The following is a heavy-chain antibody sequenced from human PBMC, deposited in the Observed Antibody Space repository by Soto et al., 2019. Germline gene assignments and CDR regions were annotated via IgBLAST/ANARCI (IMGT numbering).Heavy chain of an antibody. J-gene: IGHJ5*02. D-gene: IGHD3-10*01. CDR1: GFTVSSNY. CDR2: IYSGGST. V-gene: IGHV3-66*01. Sequence: EVQLVESGGGLVQPGGSLRLSCAASGFTVSSNYMSWVRQAPGKGLEWVSVIYSGGSTYYADSVKGRFTISRDNSKNTLYLQMNSLRAEDTAVYYCARAGGGDYYGSGSYYKGWFDPWGQGTLVTVSS. CDR3: ARAGGGDYYGSGSYYKGWFDP.